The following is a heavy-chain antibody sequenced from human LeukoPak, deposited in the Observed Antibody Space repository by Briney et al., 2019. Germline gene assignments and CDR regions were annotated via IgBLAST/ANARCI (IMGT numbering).Heavy chain of an antibody. Sequence: ASVKVSCKVSGYTLTELSMHWVRQAPGKGLEWMGGFGPEDGETIYAQKFQGRVTMTADKSTSTAYMELSSLRSEDTAVYYCARSSVVAAAGPYYFDYWGQGTLVTVSS. CDR2: FGPEDGET. J-gene: IGHJ4*02. CDR3: ARSSVVAAAGPYYFDY. V-gene: IGHV1-24*01. CDR1: GYTLTELS. D-gene: IGHD6-13*01.